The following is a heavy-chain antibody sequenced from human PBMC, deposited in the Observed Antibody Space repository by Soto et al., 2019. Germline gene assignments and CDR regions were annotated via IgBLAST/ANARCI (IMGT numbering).Heavy chain of an antibody. V-gene: IGHV4-34*01. J-gene: IGHJ4*02. Sequence: QVQLQQWGAGLLKPSETLSLTCTVSGGSFSGYFWTWIRQPPGKGLEWLAEINHSGITNYNPSVESLVSMSVDTSKNQFSLRLYSVTAADTAVYYCVRGPYNYNSRYFDYWGQGTLVTVSS. CDR1: GGSFSGYF. CDR2: INHSGIT. D-gene: IGHD1-1*01. CDR3: VRGPYNYNSRYFDY.